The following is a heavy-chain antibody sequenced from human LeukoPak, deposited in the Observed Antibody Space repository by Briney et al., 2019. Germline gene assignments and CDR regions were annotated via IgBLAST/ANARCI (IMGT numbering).Heavy chain of an antibody. CDR3: ARDYDQPRLRGVMDY. Sequence: SETLSLTCAVYGESLSGYYWSWVRQPPGKGLEWIGEINHSGGTNYSPSLKSRVTISVDTSKNQFSLKLRSVTAADTAVYYCARDYDQPRLRGVMDYWGQGTLVTVSS. D-gene: IGHD3-10*01. CDR1: GESLSGYY. CDR2: INHSGGT. V-gene: IGHV4-34*01. J-gene: IGHJ4*02.